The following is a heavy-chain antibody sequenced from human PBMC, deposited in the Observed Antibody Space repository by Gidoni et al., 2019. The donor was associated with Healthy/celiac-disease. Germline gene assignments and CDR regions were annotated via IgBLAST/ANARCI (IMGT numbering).Heavy chain of an antibody. CDR2: IYYSGST. J-gene: IGHJ5*02. CDR3: ARALMVRGVLNWFDP. CDR1: GGSISSGGYY. Sequence: QVQLQESGPGLVKPSQTLSLPCTVPGGSISSGGYYWSWIRQHPGKGLEWIGYIYYSGSTYYNPSLKSRVTISVDTSKNQFSLKLSSVTAADTAVYYCARALMVRGVLNWFDPWGQGTLVTVSS. V-gene: IGHV4-31*03. D-gene: IGHD3-10*01.